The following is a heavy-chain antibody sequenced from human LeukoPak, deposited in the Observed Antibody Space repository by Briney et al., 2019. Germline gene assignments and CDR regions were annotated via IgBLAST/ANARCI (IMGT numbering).Heavy chain of an antibody. J-gene: IGHJ4*02. V-gene: IGHV1-8*01. Sequence: ASVKVSCKASGYTFTSYDINWVRQATGQGLEWMGWMNPNSGNTGYAQKFQGRVTMTRNTSISTAYMELSSLRSEDTAVYYCARVSIAARHLDYWGQGTLVTVSS. CDR1: GYTFTSYD. D-gene: IGHD6-6*01. CDR2: MNPNSGNT. CDR3: ARVSIAARHLDY.